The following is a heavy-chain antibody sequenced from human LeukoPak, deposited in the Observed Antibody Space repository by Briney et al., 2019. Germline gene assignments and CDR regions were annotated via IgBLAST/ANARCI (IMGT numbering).Heavy chain of an antibody. D-gene: IGHD6-13*01. CDR1: GFTFSTYG. Sequence: PGGSLRLSCSASGFTFSTYGMNWVRQAPGKGLEWVAVIWYDGSHANYADAVKGRFTIPRDNSKNTLYLQMNSPRAEDTAVYYCARDRGYSSRWNFGKDYYMDVWGKGTTVTVSS. CDR3: ARDRGYSSRWNFGKDYYMDV. J-gene: IGHJ6*03. V-gene: IGHV3-33*01. CDR2: IWYDGSHA.